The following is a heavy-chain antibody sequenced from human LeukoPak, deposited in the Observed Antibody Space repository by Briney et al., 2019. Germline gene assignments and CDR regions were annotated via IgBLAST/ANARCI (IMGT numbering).Heavy chain of an antibody. J-gene: IGHJ4*02. D-gene: IGHD2/OR15-2a*01. CDR1: GGSIRSYY. CDR3: AAGRGSGVSMVGCEY. Sequence: SETLSLTCTVPGGSIRSYYWSWIRQPPGKGLEWIVYIYYSGSTNYNPSLKSRVTISVGTSNHHFSLKLSSVAAADTAVYYCAAGRGSGVSMVGCEYWGQGTLVNVS. CDR2: IYYSGST. V-gene: IGHV4-59*01.